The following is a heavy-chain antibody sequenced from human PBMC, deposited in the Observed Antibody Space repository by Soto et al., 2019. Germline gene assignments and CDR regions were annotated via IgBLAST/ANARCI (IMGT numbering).Heavy chain of an antibody. V-gene: IGHV1-2*04. J-gene: IGHJ4*02. CDR1: GYTFTDYY. CDR3: ARVLSKYSSGWYYFDY. Sequence: GASVKVSCKASGYTFTDYYIHWVRQAPGQGLEWMGWINPNSGDTNYAQKSQGWVTMTRDTSITTAYMELSRLRSEDAALYYCARVLSKYSSGWYYFDYWGQGTLVTVSS. CDR2: INPNSGDT. D-gene: IGHD6-19*01.